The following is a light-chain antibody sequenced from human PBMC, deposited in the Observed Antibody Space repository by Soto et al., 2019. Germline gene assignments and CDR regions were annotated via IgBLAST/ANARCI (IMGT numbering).Light chain of an antibody. CDR1: QSVRSK. CDR2: DAS. V-gene: IGKV3-15*01. CDR3: QQYNNWPPIT. Sequence: DIVMTQSPGTLSVSPGERATLSCRASQSVRSKLAWYQQKPGQAPRLLIDDASTRATGIPARFSGSGSGTEFTLTISSLQSEDFAVYYCQQYNNWPPITFGQGTRLEIK. J-gene: IGKJ5*01.